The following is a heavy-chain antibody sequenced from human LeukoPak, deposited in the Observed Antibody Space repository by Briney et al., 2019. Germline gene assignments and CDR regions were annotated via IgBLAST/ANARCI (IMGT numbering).Heavy chain of an antibody. J-gene: IGHJ4*02. CDR1: GYTFTSYA. V-gene: IGHV1-3*01. Sequence: GASVKVSCKASGYTFTSYAMHWVRQAPGQRLEWMGWINAGSGNTKYSQKFQGRVTITRDTSASTAYMELSSLRSEDTAVYYCARVSYSSSWYYFDYWGQGTLVTVSS. CDR3: ARVSYSSSWYYFDY. CDR2: INAGSGNT. D-gene: IGHD6-13*01.